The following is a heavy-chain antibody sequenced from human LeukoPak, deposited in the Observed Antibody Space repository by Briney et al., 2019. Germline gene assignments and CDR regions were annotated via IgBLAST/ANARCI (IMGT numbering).Heavy chain of an antibody. CDR3: ARETGYSSRRIDY. Sequence: GGSLRLSCAASGFTFSSYAMHWVRQAPGKGLEWVAVISYDGSNKYYADSVKGRFTISRDNSKNTLHLQMNRLRGEETAVDYCARETGYSSRRIDYWGQGTLVSVSS. J-gene: IGHJ4*02. CDR2: ISYDGSNK. CDR1: GFTFSSYA. V-gene: IGHV3-30*04. D-gene: IGHD6-13*01.